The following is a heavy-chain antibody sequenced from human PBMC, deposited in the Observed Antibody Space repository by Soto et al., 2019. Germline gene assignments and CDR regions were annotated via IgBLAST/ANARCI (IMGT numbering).Heavy chain of an antibody. Sequence: GGSLRLCWGAAGGNCSDYYISWILQAPGKGLEWVSYISSSGSTIYYADSVKGRFTISRDNAKNSLYLQMNSLRAEDTAVYYCARAGGSSSWYVVYWGQGTLVTVSS. CDR1: GGNCSDYY. D-gene: IGHD6-13*01. CDR2: ISSSGSTI. CDR3: ARAGGSSSWYVVY. V-gene: IGHV3-11*01. J-gene: IGHJ4*02.